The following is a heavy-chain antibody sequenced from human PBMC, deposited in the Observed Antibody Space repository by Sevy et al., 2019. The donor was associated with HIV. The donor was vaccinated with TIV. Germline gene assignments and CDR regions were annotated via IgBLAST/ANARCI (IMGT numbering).Heavy chain of an antibody. CDR3: ARGAATDYYDTSGFSPSLDQ. CDR1: GGSISGHF. D-gene: IGHD3-22*01. Sequence: SETLSLTCTVSGGSISGHFWSWIRQPPGKGLEWIAYIYDSGSTNYNASLRGRVTISVDTSKNPLSLGLSSVTAADTAVYYCARGAATDYYDTSGFSPSLDQWGQGILVTVSS. V-gene: IGHV4-59*11. J-gene: IGHJ4*02. CDR2: IYDSGST.